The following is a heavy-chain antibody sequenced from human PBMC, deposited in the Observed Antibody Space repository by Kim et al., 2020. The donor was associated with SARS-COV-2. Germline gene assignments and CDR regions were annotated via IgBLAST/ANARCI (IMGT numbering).Heavy chain of an antibody. D-gene: IGHD6-19*01. J-gene: IGHJ5*02. CDR1: GFTFSSYW. V-gene: IGHV3-7*01. CDR3: ARDHSSGYNWFDP. CDR2: IKQDGSEK. Sequence: GGSLRLSCAASGFTFSSYWMSWVRQAPGKGLEWVANIKQDGSEKYYVDSVKGRFTISRDNAKNSLYLQMNSLRAEDTAVYYCARDHSSGYNWFDPWGQGTLVTVSS.